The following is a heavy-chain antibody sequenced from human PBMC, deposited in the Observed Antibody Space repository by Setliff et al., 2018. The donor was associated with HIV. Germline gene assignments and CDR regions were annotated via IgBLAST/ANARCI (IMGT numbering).Heavy chain of an antibody. CDR3: AADCSGGSCPEYFQH. V-gene: IGHV1-58*02. Sequence: SVKVSCKASGFTFTSFAMQWVRQARGQRLEWIGWIVVGSGNTNYAQKFQERVTITRDMSTSTAYMELSSLRSEDTAVYYCAADCSGGSCPEYFQHWGQGTLVTVSS. CDR1: GFTFTSFA. CDR2: IVVGSGNT. J-gene: IGHJ1*01. D-gene: IGHD2-15*01.